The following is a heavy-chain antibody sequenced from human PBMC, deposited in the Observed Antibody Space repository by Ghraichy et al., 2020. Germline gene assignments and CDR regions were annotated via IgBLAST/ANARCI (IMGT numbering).Heavy chain of an antibody. Sequence: SETLSLTCAVYGGSFSGYYWSWIRQPPGKGLEWIGEINHSGSTNYNPSLKSRVTISVDTSKNQFSLKLSSVTAADTAVYYCARGWDSSGGRDFDYWGQGTLVTVSS. CDR1: GGSFSGYY. V-gene: IGHV4-34*01. D-gene: IGHD3-22*01. CDR3: ARGWDSSGGRDFDY. J-gene: IGHJ4*02. CDR2: INHSGST.